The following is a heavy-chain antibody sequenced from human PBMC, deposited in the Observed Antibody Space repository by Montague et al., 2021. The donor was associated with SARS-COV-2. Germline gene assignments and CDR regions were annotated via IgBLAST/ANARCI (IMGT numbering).Heavy chain of an antibody. CDR3: ARITEVAPFDF. D-gene: IGHD3-10*01. J-gene: IGHJ4*02. V-gene: IGHV4-59*01. Sequence: SETLSLTCTVSGASITDFYWSWIRQPPGKGLEWIGYVHHSGITNYNPSLKSRVTISIDTPKSRFSLNLRSVTAADTAVYFCARITEVAPFDFWGQGTLVSVSS. CDR2: VHHSGIT. CDR1: GASITDFY.